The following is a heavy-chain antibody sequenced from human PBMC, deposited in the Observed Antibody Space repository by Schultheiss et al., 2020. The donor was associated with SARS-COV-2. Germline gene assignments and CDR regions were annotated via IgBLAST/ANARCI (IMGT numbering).Heavy chain of an antibody. CDR1: GFTFSSYE. Sequence: GESLKISCAASGFTFSSYEMNWVRQAPGKGLEWVSAISGSGGSTYYADSVKGRFTISRDNAKNSLYLQMNSLRAEDTAVYYCAMMQQLVHDYWGQGTLVTVSS. CDR3: AMMQQLVHDY. CDR2: ISGSGGST. D-gene: IGHD6-13*01. V-gene: IGHV3-23*01. J-gene: IGHJ4*02.